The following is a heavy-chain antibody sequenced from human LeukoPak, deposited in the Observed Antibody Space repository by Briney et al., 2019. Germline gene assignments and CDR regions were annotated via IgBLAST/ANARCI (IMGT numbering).Heavy chain of an antibody. CDR3: ARSRSKAYNWFDP. D-gene: IGHD3-10*01. CDR1: GGSISSSSYY. CDR2: IYYSGST. J-gene: IGHJ5*02. V-gene: IGHV4-39*01. Sequence: SETLSLTCTVSGGSISSSSYYWGWIRQPPGKGLEWIGSIYYSGSTYYNPSLRSRVTISVDTPKNQFSLKLSSVTAANTAEYYCARSRSKAYNWFDPWGQGTLVIVSS.